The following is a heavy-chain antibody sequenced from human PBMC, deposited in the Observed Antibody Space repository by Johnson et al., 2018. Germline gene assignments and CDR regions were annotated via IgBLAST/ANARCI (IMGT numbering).Heavy chain of an antibody. D-gene: IGHD4-23*01. CDR2: IWSDGRTK. CDR1: GFTFSRYG. Sequence: QVQLVQSGGGVVQPGRSLRLSCAASGFTFSRYGMHWVRQAPGKGLEWVAVIWSDGRTKDYTDSVKGRFTISRNNAKNSLYLQRNILRAEDTAVYYCARSVVTPGDAFDIWGQGALVTVSS. V-gene: IGHV3-33*03. CDR3: ARSVVTPGDAFDI. J-gene: IGHJ3*02.